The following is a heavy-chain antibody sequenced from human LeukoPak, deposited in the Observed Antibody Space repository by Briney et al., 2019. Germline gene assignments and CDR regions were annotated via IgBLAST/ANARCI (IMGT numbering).Heavy chain of an antibody. CDR2: INPSSGGT. D-gene: IGHD2-2*01. Sequence: ASVRVSCKASGYTFTGYYMHWVRQAPGQGLEWMGRINPSSGGTNYAQKFQGRVTMTRDTSISTAYMELSRLRSDDTAVYYCARGTTNFGDYWGQGTLVTVSS. V-gene: IGHV1-2*06. CDR3: ARGTTNFGDY. CDR1: GYTFTGYY. J-gene: IGHJ4*02.